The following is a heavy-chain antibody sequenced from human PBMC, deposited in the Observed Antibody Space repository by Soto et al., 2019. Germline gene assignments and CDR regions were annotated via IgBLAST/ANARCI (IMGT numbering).Heavy chain of an antibody. CDR3: ARRELVSCGGDCYSKYFQY. J-gene: IGHJ1*01. V-gene: IGHV3-7*01. Sequence: EVQLVESGGDLVQPGGSLRLSCAASGFSFSNYWMTWVRQAPGKGLEWVANIKNDGSGKYYGASVKGRFTISRDNAQNSLYLHMDSMRAEDTAVYYCARRELVSCGGDCYSKYFQYWGQGTLVTVSS. CDR2: IKNDGSGK. CDR1: GFSFSNYW. D-gene: IGHD2-21*02.